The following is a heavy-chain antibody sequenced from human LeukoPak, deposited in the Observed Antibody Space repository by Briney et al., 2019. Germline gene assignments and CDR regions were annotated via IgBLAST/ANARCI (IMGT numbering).Heavy chain of an antibody. CDR3: ARGKGFVVVPAATLDY. D-gene: IGHD2-2*01. J-gene: IGHJ4*02. V-gene: IGHV1-69*01. Sequence: SVKVSCKASGVTFSSYAISWVRQAPGQGLEWMGGIIPIFGTANYAPKFKGRVTITADESTSTAYMELSSLRAEDTAVYYCARGKGFVVVPAATLDYWGQGTLVTVSS. CDR1: GVTFSSYA. CDR2: IIPIFGTA.